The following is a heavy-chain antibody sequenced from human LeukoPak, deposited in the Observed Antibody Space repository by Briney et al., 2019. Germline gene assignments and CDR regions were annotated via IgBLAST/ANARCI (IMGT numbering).Heavy chain of an antibody. J-gene: IGHJ4*02. CDR1: GFTFSSYE. D-gene: IGHD4-23*01. Sequence: GGSLRLSCAASGFTFSSYEMNWVRQAPGKGLEWVSYISSSGSTIYYADSVKGRFTISRDNSKNTLYLQMNSLRAEDTAVYYCAREQRIYGGSFFDYWGQGTLVTVSS. V-gene: IGHV3-48*03. CDR3: AREQRIYGGSFFDY. CDR2: ISSSGSTI.